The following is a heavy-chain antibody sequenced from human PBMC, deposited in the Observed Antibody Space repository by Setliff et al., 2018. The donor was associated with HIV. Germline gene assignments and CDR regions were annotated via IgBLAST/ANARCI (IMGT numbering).Heavy chain of an antibody. CDR3: ARGYCSGGDCYYFDY. J-gene: IGHJ4*02. Sequence: ASVKVSCKASGYTFSDYYMHWVRQAPGQGLEWMGWINPNSGDTNYAQKFQGRVTMTRDTSISTAYMELSRLRSDDTAVYYCARGYCSGGDCYYFDYWGQGTLVTVSS. V-gene: IGHV1-2*02. CDR1: GYTFSDYY. D-gene: IGHD2-15*01. CDR2: INPNSGDT.